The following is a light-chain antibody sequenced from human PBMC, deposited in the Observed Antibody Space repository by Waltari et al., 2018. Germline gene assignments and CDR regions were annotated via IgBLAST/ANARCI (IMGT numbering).Light chain of an antibody. V-gene: IGKV3-15*01. CDR3: QQYNNWPPYT. CDR2: AAS. J-gene: IGKJ2*01. Sequence: DIVMTQSPATLAVSPGERATPPCRASQSVGRNLAWYQQKPGQALRLLIFAASRRATGIPARFSGSGSGTEFTLTIGSLQSEDFAVYYCQQYNNWPPYTFGQGTKLEIK. CDR1: QSVGRN.